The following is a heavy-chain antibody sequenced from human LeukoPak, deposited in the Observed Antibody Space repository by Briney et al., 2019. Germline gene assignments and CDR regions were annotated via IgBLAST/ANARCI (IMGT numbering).Heavy chain of an antibody. CDR2: ISAYNGNT. Sequence: GASVKVSCTASGYTFTSYAMHWVRQAPGQRLEWMGWISAYNGNTNYAQKLQGRVTMTTDTSTSTAYMELRSLRSDDTAVYYCARDSGTNYYGSGSYYLFDYWGQGTLVTVSS. J-gene: IGHJ4*02. CDR3: ARDSGTNYYGSGSYYLFDY. V-gene: IGHV1-18*01. D-gene: IGHD3-10*01. CDR1: GYTFTSYA.